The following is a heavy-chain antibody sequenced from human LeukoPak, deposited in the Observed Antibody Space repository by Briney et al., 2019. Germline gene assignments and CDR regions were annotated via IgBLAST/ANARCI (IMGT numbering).Heavy chain of an antibody. Sequence: GGSLRLSCAASGFTFSSYAMSWVRQAPGKGLEWVSAISGSGGSTYYADSVKGRFTISRDNSKNTLYLQMNSLRAEDTAVYYCAIIGYSSGWYGRSAFDIWGQGTMVTVSS. J-gene: IGHJ3*02. V-gene: IGHV3-23*01. CDR3: AIIGYSSGWYGRSAFDI. D-gene: IGHD6-19*01. CDR2: ISGSGGST. CDR1: GFTFSSYA.